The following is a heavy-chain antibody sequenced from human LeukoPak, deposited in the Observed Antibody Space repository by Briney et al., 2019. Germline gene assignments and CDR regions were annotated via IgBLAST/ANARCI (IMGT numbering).Heavy chain of an antibody. CDR3: VGYYYGSGSYHNYPNFDY. CDR1: GGSFSGHY. D-gene: IGHD3-10*01. V-gene: IGHV4-34*01. J-gene: IGHJ4*02. CDR2: INHRGST. Sequence: SETLSLTCAVYGGSFSGHYGSWIRQPPGKGLEWIGVINHRGSTNYHPSLKSRVTISGDTSKNQFSLKLSSVTAADTAVYYCVGYYYGSGSYHNYPNFDYWGQGTLVTVSS.